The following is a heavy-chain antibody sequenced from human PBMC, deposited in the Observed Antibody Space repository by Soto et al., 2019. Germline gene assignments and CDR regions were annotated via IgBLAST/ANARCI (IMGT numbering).Heavy chain of an antibody. Sequence: QITLKESGPTLLKPTQTLTLTCTFSGFSLSSNAVGVNWIRQPPGKALEWLALIYWNDDNHYSPSLRSRLTITKDXXXNQXVLTMTNVDPVDTATYYCAHGSGWLSDYWGQGTLVTVSS. CDR3: AHGSGWLSDY. J-gene: IGHJ4*02. D-gene: IGHD6-19*01. V-gene: IGHV2-5*01. CDR2: IYWNDDN. CDR1: GFSLSSNAVG.